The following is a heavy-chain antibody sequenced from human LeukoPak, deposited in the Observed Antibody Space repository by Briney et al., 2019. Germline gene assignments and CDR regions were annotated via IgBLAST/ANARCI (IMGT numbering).Heavy chain of an antibody. CDR2: IKEDVSDK. CDR1: GFIFRKFW. Sequence: PGGSLRLSCVASGFIFRKFWTSWVRQAPGKGREGVANIKEDVSDKYYVDSVKGRFTISRDNAKNSLYLQMNSLRAEDTAMYYCARDPGTGFDYWGQGTLVTVSS. D-gene: IGHD3-10*01. CDR3: ARDPGTGFDY. V-gene: IGHV3-7*01. J-gene: IGHJ4*02.